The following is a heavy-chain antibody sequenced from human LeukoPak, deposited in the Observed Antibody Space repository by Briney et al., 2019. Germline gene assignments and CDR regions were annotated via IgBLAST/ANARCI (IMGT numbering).Heavy chain of an antibody. D-gene: IGHD3-10*01. J-gene: IGHJ4*02. CDR3: TRGDGCGSY. Sequence: GRSLRLSCTASGFTFGDYAMSWVRQAPGKGLDRIGFIRSKTSGGTTEYAASVKGRFTILRDDSKSIAYLQINSLKTEDTAVYYCTRGDGCGSYWGQGTLVTVSS. V-gene: IGHV3-49*04. CDR2: IRSKTSGGTT. CDR1: GFTFGDYA.